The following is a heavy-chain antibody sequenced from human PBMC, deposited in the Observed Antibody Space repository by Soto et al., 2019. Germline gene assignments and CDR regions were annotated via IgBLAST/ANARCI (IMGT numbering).Heavy chain of an antibody. J-gene: IGHJ4*02. CDR1: GFSLGTSGVG. V-gene: IGHV2-5*02. Sequence: QITLKESGPTLVKPTQTLTLTCTFSGFSLGTSGVGVGWIRQPPGKALEWLALIYWDGDKRYSPSLKSRLTITKDTSKNQVVLTMTNMDPVDTATYYCAREAGESYYFDYWGQGTLVTVSS. D-gene: IGHD7-27*01. CDR3: AREAGESYYFDY. CDR2: IYWDGDK.